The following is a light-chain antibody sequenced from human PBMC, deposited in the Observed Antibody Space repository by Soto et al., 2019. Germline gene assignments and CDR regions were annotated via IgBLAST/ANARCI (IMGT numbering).Light chain of an antibody. CDR3: SSYTSSNTHVV. Sequence: QSVLTQPASVSGSPGQSITISCTGTSSDIGGYNYVSWYLQHPGRAPKLMIYEVRNRPSVVSYRFSGSKSGNTASLTISGLQADDEADYYCSSYTSSNTHVVFGGGTKLTVL. CDR1: SSDIGGYNY. CDR2: EVR. V-gene: IGLV2-14*01. J-gene: IGLJ2*01.